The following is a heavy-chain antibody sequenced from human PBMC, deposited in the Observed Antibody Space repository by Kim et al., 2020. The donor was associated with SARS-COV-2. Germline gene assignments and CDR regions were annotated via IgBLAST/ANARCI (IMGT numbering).Heavy chain of an antibody. CDR2: ISDFGNDK. CDR1: GFTFSSYS. CDR3: AREPRGNGFDH. D-gene: IGHD1-1*01. J-gene: IGHJ4*02. Sequence: GGSLRLSCAASGFTFSSYSMHWVRQAPGKGLEWVAVISDFGNDKSYGHAVKGRFTISRDNSNNPLYLQMDSLRPEDTAVYFCAREPRGNGFDHCGQ. V-gene: IGHV3-30*03.